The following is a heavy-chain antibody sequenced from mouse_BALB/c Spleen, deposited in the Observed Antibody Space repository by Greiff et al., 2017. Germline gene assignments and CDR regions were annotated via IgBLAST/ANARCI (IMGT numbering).Heavy chain of an antibody. V-gene: IGHV1S127*01. CDR1: GYTFTSYW. Sequence: QVQLQQPGAELVKPGASVKMSCKASGYTFTSYWMHWVKQRPGQGLEWIGVIDPSDSYTSYNQKFKGKATLTVDTSSSTAYMQLSSLTSEDSAVYYCTRGAQGYAMDYWGQGTSVTVSS. J-gene: IGHJ4*01. CDR3: TRGAQGYAMDY. CDR2: IDPSDSYT.